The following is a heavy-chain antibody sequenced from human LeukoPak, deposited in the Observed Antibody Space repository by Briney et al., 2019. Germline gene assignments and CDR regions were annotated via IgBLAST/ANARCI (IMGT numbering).Heavy chain of an antibody. J-gene: IGHJ4*02. D-gene: IGHD2-21*02. CDR3: ASVGVTGD. CDR1: GGSISSYY. Sequence: PSETLSLTCTVSGGSISSYYWSWIRQPPGKGLEWIGYIYYSGSTNYNPSLKSRVTISVDTSKNQFSLKLSSVTAADTAVYYCASVGVTGDWGQGTLVTVSS. CDR2: IYYSGST. V-gene: IGHV4-59*08.